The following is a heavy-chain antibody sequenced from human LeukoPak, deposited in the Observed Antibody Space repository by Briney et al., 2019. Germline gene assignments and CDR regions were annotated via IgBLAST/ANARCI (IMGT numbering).Heavy chain of an antibody. J-gene: IGHJ6*03. CDR3: ARTHYHDSSGYYYITRYYYYYYMDV. V-gene: IGHV1-69*06. Sequence: SVKVSCKASGGTFSSYAISWVRQAPGQGLEWMGGIIPIFGTANYAQKFQGRVTITADKSTSTAYMELSSLRSEDTAVYYCARTHYHDSSGYYYITRYYYYYYMDVWGKGTTVTVSS. D-gene: IGHD3-22*01. CDR1: GGTFSSYA. CDR2: IIPIFGTA.